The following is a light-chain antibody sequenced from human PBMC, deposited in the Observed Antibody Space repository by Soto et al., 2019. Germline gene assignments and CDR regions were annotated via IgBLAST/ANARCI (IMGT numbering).Light chain of an antibody. CDR1: QSVSSSY. CDR3: QQYGSSPLT. Sequence: EMVLTQSPGTLSLSPGERATLSCRSSQSVSSSYLAWYQQKPGQAPSLLIYGASSRATGIPDRFSGSGSGTDFTLTISRREPEDCAVYYCQQYGSSPLTFGGGTKVEIK. J-gene: IGKJ4*01. V-gene: IGKV3-20*01. CDR2: GAS.